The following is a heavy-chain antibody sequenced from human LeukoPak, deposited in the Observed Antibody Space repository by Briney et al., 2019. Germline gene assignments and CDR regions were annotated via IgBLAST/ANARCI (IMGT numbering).Heavy chain of an antibody. V-gene: IGHV3-64*04. J-gene: IGHJ4*02. Sequence: PGGSLRLSCSASGFTFSSHAMHWVRQAPGKGLEYVSAISSYGGSTYYADSVKGRFTISRDNSKNTLYLQMNSLRAEDTAVYYCASARIVGATGPIDYWGQGTLVTVSS. CDR1: GFTFSSHA. CDR3: ASARIVGATGPIDY. CDR2: ISSYGGST. D-gene: IGHD1-26*01.